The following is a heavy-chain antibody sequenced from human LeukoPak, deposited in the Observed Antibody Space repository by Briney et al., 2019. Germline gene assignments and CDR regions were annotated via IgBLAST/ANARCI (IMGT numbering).Heavy chain of an antibody. D-gene: IGHD3-10*01. CDR3: AREEYGFGLGALDV. CDR1: GFTFNTYA. CDR2: ISIDGKTQ. J-gene: IGHJ6*02. Sequence: PGGSLRLSCIASGFTFNTYAMQWVRQAPGKGLGWVAVISIDGKTQYYADSVKGRFTISRDDSKNTLYLEMDSLRDEDTALFYCAREEYGFGLGALDVWGQGTTVTVS. V-gene: IGHV3-30*04.